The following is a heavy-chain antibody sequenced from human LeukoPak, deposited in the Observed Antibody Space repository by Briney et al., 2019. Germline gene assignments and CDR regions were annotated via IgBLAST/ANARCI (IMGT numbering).Heavy chain of an antibody. CDR3: AKASELGRGYFNY. J-gene: IGHJ4*02. CDR2: ISGSGGNT. V-gene: IGHV3-23*01. Sequence: PGGSLRLSCAASGFTFSSYEMDWVRQAPEKGLEWVSAISGSGGNTYYADSVKGRFTISRDNSKNTLYLQMNSLRAEDTAVYYCAKASELGRGYFNYWGQGTLVTVSS. D-gene: IGHD7-27*01. CDR1: GFTFSSYE.